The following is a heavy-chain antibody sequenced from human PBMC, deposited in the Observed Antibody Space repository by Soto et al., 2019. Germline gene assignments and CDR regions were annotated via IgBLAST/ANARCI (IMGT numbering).Heavy chain of an antibody. Sequence: QVQLVESGGGVVQPGRSLRLSCAASGFNFGGYGMHWVRQAPGKGLEWVAITRHDGSNTYYADSVRGRFTISRDNSKNXXXXXXXXXXXXXXXXXXXXXXXXXXXXXXGYFDSWGQGTLITVSS. V-gene: IGHV3-30*02. J-gene: IGHJ4*02. CDR3: XXXXXXXXXXXGYFDS. CDR2: TRHDGSNT. CDR1: GFNFGGYG.